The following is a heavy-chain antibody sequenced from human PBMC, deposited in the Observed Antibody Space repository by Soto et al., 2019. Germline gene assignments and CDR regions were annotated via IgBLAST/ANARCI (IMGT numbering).Heavy chain of an antibody. CDR1: GFTFSNYA. V-gene: IGHV3-30-3*01. D-gene: IGHD6-19*01. J-gene: IGHJ4*02. CDR2: ISYDGSNK. CDR3: ARAGGWYSHFDF. Sequence: LRLSCAASGFTFSNYALHWVRQAPGKGLEWVAIISYDGSNKYYADSVKGRFTISRDNSKNTLYLQMNTLRAEDTAVFYCARAGGWYSHFDFWGQGNMVTV.